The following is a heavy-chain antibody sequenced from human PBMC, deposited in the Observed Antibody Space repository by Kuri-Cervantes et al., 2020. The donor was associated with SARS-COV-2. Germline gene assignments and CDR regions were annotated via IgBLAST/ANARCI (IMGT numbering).Heavy chain of an antibody. CDR1: GGSISSYY. V-gene: IGHV4-34*01. J-gene: IGHJ2*01. CDR2: INHSGTT. CDR3: ARGLVWYFDL. Sequence: SETLSLTCTVSGGSISSYYWSWIRQPPGKGLEWIGEINHSGTTNYNPSLKSRVTISVDTSKSQFSLNLTSVTAADTAVYYCARGLVWYFDLWGRGTLVTVSS.